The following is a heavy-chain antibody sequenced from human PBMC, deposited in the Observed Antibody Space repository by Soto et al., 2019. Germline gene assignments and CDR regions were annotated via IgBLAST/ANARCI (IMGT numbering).Heavy chain of an antibody. D-gene: IGHD6-13*01. CDR1: GYTFTSYA. CDR3: ARVSSSSWFYNWFDP. CDR2: INAGNGNT. J-gene: IGHJ5*02. V-gene: IGHV1-3*01. Sequence: VASVKVSCKXSGYTFTSYAMHWVRQAPGQRLEWMGWINAGNGNTKYSQKFQGRVTITRDTSASTAYMELSSLRSEDTAVYYCARVSSSSWFYNWFDPWGQGTLVTVSS.